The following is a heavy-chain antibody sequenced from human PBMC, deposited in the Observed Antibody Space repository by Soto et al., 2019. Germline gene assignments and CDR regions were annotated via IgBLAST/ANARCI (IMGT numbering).Heavy chain of an antibody. J-gene: IGHJ4*02. CDR2: ISGHNGNT. CDR1: CYSFTSYG. Sequence: ASVKVSCKASCYSFTSYGISCVRQAPGQGPEWIGWISGHNGNTNHPQSLQGRVTMTTDTSMNTADMELRSLRSDDTAVYYCARHRFNYYDDTVYYSFDYGGEGALVTVSS. V-gene: IGHV1-18*04. CDR3: ARHRFNYYDDTVYYSFDY. D-gene: IGHD3-22*01.